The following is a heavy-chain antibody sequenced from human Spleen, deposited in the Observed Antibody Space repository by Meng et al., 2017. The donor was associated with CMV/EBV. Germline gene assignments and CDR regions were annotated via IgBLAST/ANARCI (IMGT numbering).Heavy chain of an antibody. J-gene: IGHJ5*02. Sequence: FSGYGITRERQAPGQGFEWMGTIILSIAITKYAQKGKGRVTITADKTSGTVYMELSSLRSADTDVYYCGRYTYIGSVIAATRDYWFDPWGQGTLVTVSS. CDR3: GRYTYIGSVIAATRDYWFDP. V-gene: IGHV1-69*04. CDR1: FSGYG. D-gene: IGHD2-15*01. CDR2: IILSIAIT.